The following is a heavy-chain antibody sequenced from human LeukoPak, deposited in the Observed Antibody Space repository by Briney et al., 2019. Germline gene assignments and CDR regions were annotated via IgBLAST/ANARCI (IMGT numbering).Heavy chain of an antibody. D-gene: IGHD6-19*01. Sequence: SETLSLTCAVYGGSFSGYYWSWIRQPPGKGLEWIGEINHSGSTNYNPSLKSRVTISVDTSKNQFSLKLSSVTAADTAVYYCARGIAVAGIIGFDYWGQGTLVTVSP. CDR1: GGSFSGYY. J-gene: IGHJ4*02. CDR2: INHSGST. V-gene: IGHV4-34*01. CDR3: ARGIAVAGIIGFDY.